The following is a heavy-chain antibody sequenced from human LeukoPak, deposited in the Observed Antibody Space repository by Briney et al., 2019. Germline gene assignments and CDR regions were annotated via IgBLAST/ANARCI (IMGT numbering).Heavy chain of an antibody. CDR3: MRDLKVDTAMAKGY. Sequence: GGSLRLSCAASGFTFSSYSMNWVRQAPGKGLEWVSYISGSGSTIFYADSVKGRFTISRDNAKNSLYLQMNSLRADDTAVYYCMRDLKVDTAMAKGYWGQGTLVTVSS. CDR1: GFTFSSYS. D-gene: IGHD5-18*01. CDR2: ISGSGSTI. V-gene: IGHV3-48*04. J-gene: IGHJ4*02.